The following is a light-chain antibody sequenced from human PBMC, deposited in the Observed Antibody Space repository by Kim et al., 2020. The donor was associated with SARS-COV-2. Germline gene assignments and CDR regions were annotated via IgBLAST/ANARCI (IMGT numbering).Light chain of an antibody. CDR1: SIRAYY. CDR2: GKN. V-gene: IGLV3-19*01. CDR3: NSRDNSGDHVV. Sequence: LGQTVRITCQGGSIRAYYAGWYQQKPGQAPILVIYGKNNRPSGIPDRFSGSSSGNTASLPVTGAQAVDEADYYCNSRDNSGDHVVFGGGTQLTVL. J-gene: IGLJ2*01.